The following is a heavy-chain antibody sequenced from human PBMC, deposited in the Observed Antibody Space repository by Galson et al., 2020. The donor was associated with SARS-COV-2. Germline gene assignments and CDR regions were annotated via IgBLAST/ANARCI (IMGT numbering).Heavy chain of an antibody. CDR2: IYWNDDK. Sequence: SGPTLVKPTQTLTLTCTFSGFSLSTSGVGVGWIRQPPGRALEWLALIYWNDDKRLLSSLKNRLTITKDTSKNQVVLTMTNLDPVDTATYYCAHTKTVQWLVAFDYWGQGTLVTVSS. CDR1: GFSLSTSGVG. V-gene: IGHV2-5*01. D-gene: IGHD6-19*01. J-gene: IGHJ4*02. CDR3: AHTKTVQWLVAFDY.